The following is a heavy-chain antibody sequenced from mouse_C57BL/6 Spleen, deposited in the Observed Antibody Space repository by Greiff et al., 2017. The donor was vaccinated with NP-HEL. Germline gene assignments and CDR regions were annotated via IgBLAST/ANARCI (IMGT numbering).Heavy chain of an antibody. V-gene: IGHV5-12*01. J-gene: IGHJ4*01. CDR2: ISNGGGST. D-gene: IGHD2-4*01. Sequence: EVMLVESGGGLVQPGGSLKLSCAASGFTFSDYYMYWVRQTPEKRLEWVAYISNGGGSTYYPDTVKGRFTISRDNAKNTLYLQMSRLKSEDTAMYYCGRQNDYDVNAMDYWGQGTSVTVSS. CDR3: GRQNDYDVNAMDY. CDR1: GFTFSDYY.